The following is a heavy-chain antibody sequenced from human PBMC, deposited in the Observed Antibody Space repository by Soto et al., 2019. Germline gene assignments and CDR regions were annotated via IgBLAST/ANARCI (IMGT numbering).Heavy chain of an antibody. CDR3: AKDQRIVGSTRGYIDY. CDR1: GFTFNMHG. V-gene: IGHV3-30*18. Sequence: QVQLVESGGGVVQPGRSLRLSCAASGFTFNMHGMHWVRQAPGKGLEWVAVISTDGSYKYHVDSVKGRFTISRDNSNNTLSLKMNSLKTEDTGIYYCAKDQRIVGSTRGYIDYWGQGTLVAVSS. J-gene: IGHJ4*02. D-gene: IGHD1-26*01. CDR2: ISTDGSYK.